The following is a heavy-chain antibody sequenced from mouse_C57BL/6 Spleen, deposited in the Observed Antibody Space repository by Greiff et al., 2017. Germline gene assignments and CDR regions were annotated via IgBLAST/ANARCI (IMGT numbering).Heavy chain of an antibody. Sequence: VQLQQPGAELVKPGASVKLSCKASGYTFTSYWMHWVKQRPGRGREWIGRIDPNSGGTKYNEKFKSKATLTVDKPSSTAYMQLSSLTSEDSAVYYCARSDYYGSSYGYFDVWGTGTTVTVSS. CDR1: GYTFTSYW. J-gene: IGHJ1*03. CDR2: IDPNSGGT. D-gene: IGHD1-1*01. V-gene: IGHV1-72*01. CDR3: ARSDYYGSSYGYFDV.